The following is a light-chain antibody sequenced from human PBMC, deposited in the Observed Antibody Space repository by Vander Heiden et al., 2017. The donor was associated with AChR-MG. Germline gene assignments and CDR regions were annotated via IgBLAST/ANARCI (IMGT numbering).Light chain of an antibody. CDR2: DVS. V-gene: IGLV2-14*03. J-gene: IGLJ2*01. CDR1: SSDVGGYNF. Sequence: QSITISCTGTSSDVGGYNFVSWYQQHPGKAPKLMIYDVSDRPSGVSNRFAGSKSGNTASLTISGLRAEDEADYYCGSYTSSSSFLFGGGTKLTVL. CDR3: GSYTSSSSFL.